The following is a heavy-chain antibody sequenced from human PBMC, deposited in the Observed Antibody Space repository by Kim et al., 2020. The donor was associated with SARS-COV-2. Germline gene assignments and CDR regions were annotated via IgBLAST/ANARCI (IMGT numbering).Heavy chain of an antibody. J-gene: IGHJ6*02. Sequence: GGSLRLSCAASGFTFSDHYMDWVRQAPGKGLEWVGRTRNKANSYTTEYAASVKGRFTISRDDSKNSLYLQKNSLKTEDTAVYYCARAGYSSRRYYYYYGMGVWGQGTTVTVSS. V-gene: IGHV3-72*01. D-gene: IGHD6-13*01. CDR3: ARAGYSSRRYYYYYGMGV. CDR1: GFTFSDHY. CDR2: TRNKANSYTT.